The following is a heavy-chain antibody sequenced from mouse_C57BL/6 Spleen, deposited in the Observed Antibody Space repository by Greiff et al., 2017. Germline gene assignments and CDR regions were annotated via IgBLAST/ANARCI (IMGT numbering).Heavy chain of an antibody. D-gene: IGHD2-4*01. CDR1: GYTFTSYW. Sequence: QVQLQQPGAELVMPGASVKLSCKASGYTFTSYWMHWVKQRPGQGLEWIGELDPSDSYTNYNQKFKGKSTLTVDKSSSTAYMQLSSLTSEDSAVYCCATSHYDYGGDWFADWGQRTLVTVSA. V-gene: IGHV1-69*01. J-gene: IGHJ3*01. CDR3: ATSHYDYGGDWFAD. CDR2: LDPSDSYT.